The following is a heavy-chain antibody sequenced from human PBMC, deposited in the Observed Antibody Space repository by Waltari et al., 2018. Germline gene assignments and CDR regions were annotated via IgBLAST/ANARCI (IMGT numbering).Heavy chain of an antibody. CDR2: IYYSGGT. Sequence: QLQLQESGPGLVKPSETLSLTCTVSGGSISSSSYYWGWIRQPPGKGLEWIGSIYYSGGTYYNPSLKRRVTISVDTSKNQFSLKLSSVTAADTAVYYCARLPYSSSHYYYYYMDVWGKGTTVTVSS. CDR1: GGSISSSSYY. D-gene: IGHD6-6*01. V-gene: IGHV4-39*01. J-gene: IGHJ6*03. CDR3: ARLPYSSSHYYYYYMDV.